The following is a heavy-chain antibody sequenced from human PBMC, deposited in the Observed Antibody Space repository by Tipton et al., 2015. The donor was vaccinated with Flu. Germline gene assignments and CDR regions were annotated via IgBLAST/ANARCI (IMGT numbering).Heavy chain of an antibody. CDR3: AKVIPEIVAGLDY. V-gene: IGHV3-23*01. Sequence: LRLSCAASGFTLSDYWMHWVRQAPGKGLEWVSNIRGSAGRGAGTYYADSVKGRFSISRDNSKNTLYLHMNSLRAEDTAIYYCAKVIPEIVAGLDYWGQGTLVTVSS. D-gene: IGHD6-19*01. J-gene: IGHJ4*02. CDR1: GFTLSDYW. CDR2: IRGSAGRGAGT.